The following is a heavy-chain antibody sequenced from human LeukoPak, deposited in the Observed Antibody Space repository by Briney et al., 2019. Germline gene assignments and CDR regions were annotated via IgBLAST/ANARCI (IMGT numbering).Heavy chain of an antibody. D-gene: IGHD6-19*01. V-gene: IGHV3-7*05. CDR3: ARGGMDNIIGDGGWQGFDY. Sequence: LPGGSLRLSCAASGFTFSSYWRSWVRQAPGRGREWVANIKQDGREKYYVDSVKGRVTISSDNAKNSLYLQMNSLRAEDTAVYYCARGGMDNIIGDGGWQGFDYWGQGTLVTVSS. J-gene: IGHJ4*02. CDR2: IKQDGREK. CDR1: GFTFSSYW.